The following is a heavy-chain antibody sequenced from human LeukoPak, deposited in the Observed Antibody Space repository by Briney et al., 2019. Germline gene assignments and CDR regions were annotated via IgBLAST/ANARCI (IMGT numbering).Heavy chain of an antibody. J-gene: IGHJ3*02. Sequence: ASVKVSCKASGYTFTSYGISWVRQAPGQGLEWMGWISAYNGNTNYAQKLQGRVTMTTDTSTSTAYMELRSLRSDDTAVYYCASRLWFGDASDIWGQGTMVTVSS. CDR1: GYTFTSYG. CDR2: ISAYNGNT. V-gene: IGHV1-18*01. D-gene: IGHD3-10*01. CDR3: ASRLWFGDASDI.